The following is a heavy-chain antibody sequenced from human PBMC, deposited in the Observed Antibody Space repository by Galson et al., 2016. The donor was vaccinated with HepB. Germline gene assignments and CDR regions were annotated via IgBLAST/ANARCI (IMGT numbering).Heavy chain of an antibody. J-gene: IGHJ6*02. Sequence: LRLSCAASGFTFSSYSMNWVRQAPGKGLEWVSYISSTSSTIHYADSVKGRFTISRDNAKNSLDLQMNSLRADDTAVYYCARETFVDIVATTTYFYYGMDVWGQGTTVTVSS. CDR2: ISSTSSTI. V-gene: IGHV3-48*04. CDR1: GFTFSSYS. D-gene: IGHD5-12*01. CDR3: ARETFVDIVATTTYFYYGMDV.